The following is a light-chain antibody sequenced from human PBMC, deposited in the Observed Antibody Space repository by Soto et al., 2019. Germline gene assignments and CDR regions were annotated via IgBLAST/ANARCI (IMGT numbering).Light chain of an antibody. J-gene: IGLJ2*01. CDR3: TSYTSRSTVI. CDR2: EVS. Sequence: QSVLTQPASVSGSPGQSITISCSGTSSDVGGYKYVSWYQQHPAKAPKLMIYEVSNRPSGVSNRFSGSKSGNTASLTISGLQAEDEADYYCTSYTSRSTVIFGGGTKLTVL. CDR1: SSDVGGYKY. V-gene: IGLV2-14*01.